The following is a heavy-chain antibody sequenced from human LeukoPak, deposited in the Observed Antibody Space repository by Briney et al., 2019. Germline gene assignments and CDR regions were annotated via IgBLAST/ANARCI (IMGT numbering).Heavy chain of an antibody. Sequence: GGSLRLSCAASGFTFTDYSMNWVRQAPGKGLEWVSYISSSSSTIYYADSAKGRFTISRDNAKNSLYLQMNSLRAEDTAVYYCARDYGGNSPPTWGQGTLVTVSS. V-gene: IGHV3-48*01. CDR1: GFTFTDYS. CDR2: ISSSSSTI. J-gene: IGHJ5*02. CDR3: ARDYGGNSPPT. D-gene: IGHD4-23*01.